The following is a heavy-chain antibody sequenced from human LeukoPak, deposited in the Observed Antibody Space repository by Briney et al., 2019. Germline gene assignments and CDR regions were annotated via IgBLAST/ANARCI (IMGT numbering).Heavy chain of an antibody. CDR2: INPKSGGT. Sequence: SSVKVSCKASGYTFTYYYVHWVRQAPGQGPEWMGWINPKSGGTNYAQKFQGRVTMTRDTSISTAYMDLRRLTSDDTAVYYCAISIISSKWLVPFLGYWGQGTLVAVSS. D-gene: IGHD6-19*01. J-gene: IGHJ4*02. CDR3: AISIISSKWLVPFLGY. CDR1: GYTFTYYY. V-gene: IGHV1-2*02.